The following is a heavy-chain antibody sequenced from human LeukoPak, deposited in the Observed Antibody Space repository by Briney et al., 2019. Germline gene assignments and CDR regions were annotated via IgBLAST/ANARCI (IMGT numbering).Heavy chain of an antibody. Sequence: GGSLRLSCAASGFTFSSYSMNWVRQAPGKGLEWVSSISSSSSYIYYADSVKGRFTIPRDNAKNSLYLQMNSLRAEDTAVYYCARDPSSSWAREDYWGQGTLVTVSS. CDR2: ISSSSSYI. J-gene: IGHJ4*02. CDR1: GFTFSSYS. D-gene: IGHD6-13*01. V-gene: IGHV3-21*01. CDR3: ARDPSSSWAREDY.